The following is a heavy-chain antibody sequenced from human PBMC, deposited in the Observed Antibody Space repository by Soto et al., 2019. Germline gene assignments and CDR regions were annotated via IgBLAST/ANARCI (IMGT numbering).Heavy chain of an antibody. D-gene: IGHD3-3*01. CDR3: ARESRYDFWSGYYTY. J-gene: IGHJ4*02. CDR2: ISSISSTR. Sequence: GGCLRLSCAPSGFTFSSYSMNWVRQAPGKGLGWVSYISSISSTRYYADSVKGRFTISRDNAKNSLYLQMNSLRAEDTAVYYCARESRYDFWSGYYTYWGQGTLVTVSS. V-gene: IGHV3-48*01. CDR1: GFTFSSYS.